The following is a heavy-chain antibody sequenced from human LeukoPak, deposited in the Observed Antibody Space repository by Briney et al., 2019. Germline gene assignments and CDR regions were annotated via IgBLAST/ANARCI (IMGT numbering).Heavy chain of an antibody. Sequence: PGESLRLSCAASGFTISSYTFGSHTMNWVRQAPGKGLVWVSRINSDGSTTSYADSVKGRFTISRDNAKNTLYLQMNSLRGEDTAVYYCTRSDWFDPWGQGTLVTVSS. V-gene: IGHV3-74*01. CDR3: TRSDWFDP. CDR2: INSDGSTT. J-gene: IGHJ5*02. CDR1: GFTISSYT.